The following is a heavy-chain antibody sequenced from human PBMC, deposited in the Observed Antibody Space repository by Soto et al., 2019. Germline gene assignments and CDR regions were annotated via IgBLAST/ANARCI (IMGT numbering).Heavy chain of an antibody. CDR1: GFTFNSYG. J-gene: IGHJ6*03. Sequence: VQLVESGGGVVQPGRSLRLSCAASGFTFNSYGMHWVRQGPGNGLEWVAFISYDSTKTYYADSVKGRFTISRDNSNIAPDVQMNSLTGADTAVYYCARTRSAWSDFHYYSLDVWGQGTTVTVSS. V-gene: IGHV3-30*03. CDR2: ISYDSTKT. CDR3: ARTRSAWSDFHYYSLDV. D-gene: IGHD1-26*01.